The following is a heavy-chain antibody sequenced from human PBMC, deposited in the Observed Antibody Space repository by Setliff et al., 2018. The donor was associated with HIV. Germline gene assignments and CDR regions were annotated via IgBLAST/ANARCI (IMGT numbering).Heavy chain of an antibody. Sequence: APVKVSCKASGYTFNTYPINWIRQAPGQGLEWMGWINTNTGSPRFAQGLRGRFGFSLDASVTTPYLHINDLSAEDIGVYYCARDGADYNFRSGTHPFDIWGQGTLVTVSS. CDR1: GYTFNTYP. V-gene: IGHV7-4-1*02. CDR2: INTNTGSP. D-gene: IGHD3-3*01. J-gene: IGHJ4*02. CDR3: ARDGADYNFRSGTHPFDI.